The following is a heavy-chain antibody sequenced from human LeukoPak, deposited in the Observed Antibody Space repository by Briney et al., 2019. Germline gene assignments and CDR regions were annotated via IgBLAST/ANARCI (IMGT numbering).Heavy chain of an antibody. CDR1: GFTFNNYG. J-gene: IGHJ4*02. D-gene: IGHD5-12*01. CDR3: GKDIATMRWLRPDPSIDY. V-gene: IGHV3-30*02. Sequence: GGSLRLSCAASGFTFNNYGIHWVRLAPGKGLEWVAFIRYDGSDKYYADSVKGRFTISRDNSKNTLYLQMNSLRAEDTAVYYCGKDIATMRWLRPDPSIDYWGQGTLVTVSS. CDR2: IRYDGSDK.